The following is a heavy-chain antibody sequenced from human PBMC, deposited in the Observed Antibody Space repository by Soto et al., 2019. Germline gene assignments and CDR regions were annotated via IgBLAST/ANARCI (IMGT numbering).Heavy chain of an antibody. J-gene: IGHJ3*02. CDR1: GYTFTSYG. V-gene: IGHV1-18*01. D-gene: IGHD3-22*01. CDR2: ISAYNGNT. Sequence: ASVKVSCKASGYTFTSYGISWVRQAPGQGLEWMGWISAYNGNTNYAQKLQGRVTMTKDTSTSTAYMELRSLRSDDTAVYYCARGDYYDSSGYSDAFDIWGQGTMVTVSS. CDR3: ARGDYYDSSGYSDAFDI.